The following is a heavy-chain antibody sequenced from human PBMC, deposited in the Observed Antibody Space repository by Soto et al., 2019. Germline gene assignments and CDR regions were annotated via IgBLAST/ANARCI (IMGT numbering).Heavy chain of an antibody. Sequence: LSLTCTVSGGSVSTGNYNWSWVRQTPGKVLEWIGNIFFTGSTHYNPSLTSRVTISVDTSKNHFSLELRSVTAADTAVYYCARDGHGMDVWGQGTTVTVSS. CDR2: IFFTGST. J-gene: IGHJ6*02. V-gene: IGHV4-61*03. CDR3: ARDGHGMDV. CDR1: GGSVSTGNYN.